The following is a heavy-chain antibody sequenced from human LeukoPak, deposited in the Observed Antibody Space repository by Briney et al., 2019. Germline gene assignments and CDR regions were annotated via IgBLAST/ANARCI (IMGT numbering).Heavy chain of an antibody. J-gene: IGHJ4*02. D-gene: IGHD4-17*01. V-gene: IGHV3-49*04. Sequence: GGSLRLSCTASGFTFGDYTMSWVRQAPGKGLEWVGFIRSKAYGGTTEYAASVKGRFTISRDDSKSIAYLQMNSLKTEDTAVYYCSRIMTTVTHRFDYWGQGTLVTVSS. CDR1: GFTFGDYT. CDR2: IRSKAYGGTT. CDR3: SRIMTTVTHRFDY.